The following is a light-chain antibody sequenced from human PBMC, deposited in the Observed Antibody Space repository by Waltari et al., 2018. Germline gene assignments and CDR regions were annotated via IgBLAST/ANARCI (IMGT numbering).Light chain of an antibody. CDR3: SSYTSSSTFVI. V-gene: IGLV2-14*03. CDR1: SSDIGDYNY. J-gene: IGLJ2*01. Sequence: QSALTQPASVSGSPGQSITISCTGTSSDIGDYNYFSWYQHHPGRAPKVVIYGVSNRPSGVSNRFSGSKSGNTASLTISGLQPEDEADYYCSSYTSSSTFVIFGGGTKLTVL. CDR2: GVS.